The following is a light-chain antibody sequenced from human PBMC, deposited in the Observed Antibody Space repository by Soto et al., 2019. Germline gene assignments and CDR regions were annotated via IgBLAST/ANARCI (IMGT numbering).Light chain of an antibody. Sequence: QSALTQPRSASGSPGQSITISCTGTSSVVGGYSYVSWYQQHPAKAPKLIIFDVSKRPSGVPNRFSGSKSGNTASLTISGLRAEDEADYYCCSYVGRNTYVFGTGTKVTVL. CDR2: DVS. V-gene: IGLV2-11*01. J-gene: IGLJ1*01. CDR3: CSYVGRNTYV. CDR1: SSVVGGYSY.